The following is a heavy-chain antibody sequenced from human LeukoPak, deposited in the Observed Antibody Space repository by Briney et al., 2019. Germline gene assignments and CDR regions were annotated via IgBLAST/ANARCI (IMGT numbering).Heavy chain of an antibody. CDR1: GFTFSSYW. D-gene: IGHD6-19*01. Sequence: GGSLRLSCAASGFTFSSYWMSWVRQAPGKGLEWVANIKQDGSEKYYVDSVKGRFTISRDNAKNSLYLQMNSLRAEDTAVYYCARGTSGWYRYYFDYWGQGTPVTVSS. V-gene: IGHV3-7*01. CDR2: IKQDGSEK. CDR3: ARGTSGWYRYYFDY. J-gene: IGHJ4*02.